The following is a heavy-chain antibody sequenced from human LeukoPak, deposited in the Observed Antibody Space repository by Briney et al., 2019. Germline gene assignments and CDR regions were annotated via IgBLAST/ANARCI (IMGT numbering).Heavy chain of an antibody. D-gene: IGHD3-10*01. CDR3: ARVIVRGVFITYLQY. J-gene: IGHJ1*01. V-gene: IGHV1-69*13. CDR2: IIPIFGTT. Sequence: ASVKVSCKASGGTFNKFAFSWVRQAPGQGLEWMGEIIPIFGTTNYAQKFQGRVTIAADESTNTAYMELSGLRSDDTAVYYCARVIVRGVFITYLQYWGQGTLVTVSS. CDR1: GGTFNKFA.